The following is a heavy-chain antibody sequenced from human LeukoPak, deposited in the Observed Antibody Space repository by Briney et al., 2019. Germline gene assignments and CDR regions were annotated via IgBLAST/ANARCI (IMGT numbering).Heavy chain of an antibody. Sequence: GRSLRLSCAASGFTFSSYAMNWVRQAPGKGLEWISFIRHDSSDIYYADSVKGRSTISRDNAKNSLYLQMNSLRVEDTAVYYCARDWFGELIWGQGTLVTVSS. CDR3: ARDWFGELI. D-gene: IGHD3-10*01. CDR2: IRHDSSDI. V-gene: IGHV3-48*01. J-gene: IGHJ4*02. CDR1: GFTFSSYA.